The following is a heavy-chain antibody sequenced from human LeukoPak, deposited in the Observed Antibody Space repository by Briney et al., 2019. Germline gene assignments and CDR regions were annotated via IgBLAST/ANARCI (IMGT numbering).Heavy chain of an antibody. CDR3: ARDWVAAAANDAFDI. V-gene: IGHV3-21*01. Sequence: GRSLRLSSAASGFTFSCYCMNWVSLAARKGLEWVSFISSSSSYIYYADSVKGRFTISRDNAKNSLYLQMNSLRAEDTAVYYCARDWVAAAANDAFDIWGQGTMVTVSS. CDR1: GFTFSCYC. D-gene: IGHD6-13*01. CDR2: ISSSSSYI. J-gene: IGHJ3*02.